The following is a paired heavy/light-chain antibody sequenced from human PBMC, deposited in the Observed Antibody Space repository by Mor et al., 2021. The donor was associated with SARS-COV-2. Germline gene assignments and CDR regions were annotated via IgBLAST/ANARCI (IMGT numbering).Light chain of an antibody. J-gene: IGKJ5*01. V-gene: IGKV3-11*01. CDR1: QTVDIN. CDR2: DAS. Sequence: EIVLTQSPATLSLSPGQRATLSCRASQTVDINLAWFQQRPGQAPRLLIYDASNRATGIPARFSGSGSETDFTLTISSLESEDFAVYYCQQRKAWPITFGQGTRLE. CDR3: QQRKAWPIT.
Heavy chain of an antibody. CDR1: GFTFSRYW. CDR3: GRAGIPNAMFDY. CDR2: IKHDGSEK. Sequence: EVRLEESGGALVQPGVSLRLSCAASGFTFSRYWMTWVRQAPGKGLEWLASIKHDGSEKYYVDSVKGRFTISRDNAKNSLYLQMDNLRDEDAAVYFCGRAGIPNAMFDYWGQGTLVTVSS. D-gene: IGHD2-2*01. J-gene: IGHJ4*02. V-gene: IGHV3-7*04.